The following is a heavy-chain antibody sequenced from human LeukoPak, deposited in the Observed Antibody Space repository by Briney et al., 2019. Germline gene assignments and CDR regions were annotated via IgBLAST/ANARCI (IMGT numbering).Heavy chain of an antibody. Sequence: GGSLRLSCEASGFTFRNYWMSWVRQAPGKGLEWVANLRPDGSDKYYVDSVKGRFTISRDNAKNSLYLQMNSLQAEDTAMYYCARDGDSFDYWGRGTLVTVSS. CDR1: GFTFRNYW. CDR2: LRPDGSDK. V-gene: IGHV3-7*01. D-gene: IGHD3-3*01. J-gene: IGHJ4*02. CDR3: ARDGDSFDY.